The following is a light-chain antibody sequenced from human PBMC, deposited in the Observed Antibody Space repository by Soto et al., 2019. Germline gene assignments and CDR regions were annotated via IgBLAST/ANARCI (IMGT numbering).Light chain of an antibody. V-gene: IGKV1-5*03. CDR1: QSISSW. Sequence: EIQITQSPSPLSASLGDRVPITLRASQSISSWLAWYQQKPGKAPKLLIYKASSLESGVPPRFSGSGSGTEFTLTISSLQPDDFATYYCQQYNSYSWTFGQGTKVDIK. CDR3: QQYNSYSWT. CDR2: KAS. J-gene: IGKJ1*01.